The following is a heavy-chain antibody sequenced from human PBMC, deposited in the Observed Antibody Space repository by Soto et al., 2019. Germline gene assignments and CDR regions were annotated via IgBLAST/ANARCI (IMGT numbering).Heavy chain of an antibody. CDR3: ARRSWEWELRSDPNDAFDI. Sequence: QVQLVESGGGLVKPGGSLRLSCAASGFTFSDYYMSWIRQAPGKGLEWVSYISSSGSTIYYADSVKGRFTISRDNAKNSLYLQMNSLRAEDTAVYYCARRSWEWELRSDPNDAFDIWGQGTMVTVSS. CDR2: ISSSGSTI. CDR1: GFTFSDYY. J-gene: IGHJ3*02. V-gene: IGHV3-11*01. D-gene: IGHD1-26*01.